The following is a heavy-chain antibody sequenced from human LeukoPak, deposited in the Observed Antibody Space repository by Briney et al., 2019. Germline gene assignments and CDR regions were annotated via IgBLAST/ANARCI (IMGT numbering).Heavy chain of an antibody. CDR2: INRSGST. D-gene: IGHD3-3*01. V-gene: IGHV4-34*01. CDR1: GGSFSGYY. Sequence: WDTLSLTCAVHGGSFSGYYWSWIRQPPGKGLDWIGEINRSGSTNYKSSLKSRVTRSLDTSKNQFSLKLRSVTDADTAVYYGAREDLRGPIFGVVIRRRWFDPWGQGTLVTVSS. J-gene: IGHJ5*02. CDR3: AREDLRGPIFGVVIRRRWFDP.